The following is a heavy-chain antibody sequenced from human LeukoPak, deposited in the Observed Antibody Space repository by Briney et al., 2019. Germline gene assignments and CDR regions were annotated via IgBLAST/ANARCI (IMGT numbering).Heavy chain of an antibody. J-gene: IGHJ4*02. D-gene: IGHD5-18*01. CDR2: IIPIFGTA. CDR3: AREAVDTAILFDY. Sequence: SVKVSCKASGGTFSSYAISWVRQAPGQGLEWMGGIIPIFGTANYAQKFQGRVTITADESTSTAYMELSSLRSEDTAVYYCAREAVDTAILFDYWGQGTLVTVSS. CDR1: GGTFSSYA. V-gene: IGHV1-69*13.